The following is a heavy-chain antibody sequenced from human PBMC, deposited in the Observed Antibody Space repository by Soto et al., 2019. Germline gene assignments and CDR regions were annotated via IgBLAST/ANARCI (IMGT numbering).Heavy chain of an antibody. V-gene: IGHV3-23*01. J-gene: IGHJ6*03. D-gene: IGHD2-15*01. CDR3: AKHDSRYCSGATCYYYYYMDV. Sequence: GRSLRLSCAPSGFAFSMYAMSGARHAPGKGLEWVSTISASGGSTYYGDSVKGRFTIPRNNSKNTLDLQMNSLRAEDTAVYYCAKHDSRYCSGATCYYYYYMDVWGKGTTVTVSS. CDR2: ISASGGST. CDR1: GFAFSMYA.